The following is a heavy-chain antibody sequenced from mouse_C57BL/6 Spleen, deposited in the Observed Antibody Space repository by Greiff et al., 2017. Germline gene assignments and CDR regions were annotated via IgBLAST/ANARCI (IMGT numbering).Heavy chain of an antibody. CDR2: IYPGSGST. Sequence: QVQLQQPGAELVKPGASVKMSCKASGYTFTCYWITWVKQRPGQGLAWIGDIYPGSGSTNYNEKFKSKATLTVDTSSSTAYMQLSSLTSEDSAVDYCASYYGNYDAMDDWGQGTSVTVSS. CDR3: ASYYGNYDAMDD. D-gene: IGHD2-1*01. V-gene: IGHV1-55*01. J-gene: IGHJ4*01. CDR1: GYTFTCYW.